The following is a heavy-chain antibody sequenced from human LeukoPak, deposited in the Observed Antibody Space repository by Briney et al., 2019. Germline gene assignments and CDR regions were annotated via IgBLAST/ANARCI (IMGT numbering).Heavy chain of an antibody. CDR1: GFTFSSYA. CDR3: AGVSRDGYKDRFDY. J-gene: IGHJ4*02. Sequence: GRSLRLSCAASGFTFSSYAMHWVRQAPGKGLEWVAVISYDGSNKYYADSVRGRFTISRDNSKNTLYLQMNSLRAEDTAVYYCAGVSRDGYKDRFDYWGQGTLVTVSS. CDR2: ISYDGSNK. D-gene: IGHD5-12*01. V-gene: IGHV3-30-3*01.